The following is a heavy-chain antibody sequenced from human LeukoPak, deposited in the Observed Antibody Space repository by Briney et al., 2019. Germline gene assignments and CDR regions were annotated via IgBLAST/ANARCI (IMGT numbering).Heavy chain of an antibody. V-gene: IGHV4-34*01. CDR1: GGSFSGYY. CDR2: INHSGST. CDR3: ARGARTLRYFDWAPFGY. J-gene: IGHJ4*02. Sequence: SETLSLXCAVYGGSFSGYYWSWIRQPPGKGLEWIGEINHSGSTNYNPSLKSRVTISVDTSKNQFSLKLSSVTAADTAVYYCARGARTLRYFDWAPFGYWGQGTLVTVSS. D-gene: IGHD3-9*01.